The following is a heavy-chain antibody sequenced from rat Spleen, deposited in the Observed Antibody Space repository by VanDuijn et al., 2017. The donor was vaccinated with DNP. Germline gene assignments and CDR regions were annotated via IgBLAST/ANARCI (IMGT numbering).Heavy chain of an antibody. D-gene: IGHD3-8*01. V-gene: IGHV5-31*01. J-gene: IGHJ2*01. CDR2: ITNTGGNL. CDR3: TSNPHIRTAAPFDY. CDR1: GFIFSNYW. Sequence: EVQLVESGGGPVQPGRSLKLSCVASGFIFSNYWMTWIRQAPGKVLEWVASITNTGGNLSYPDSVRGRFTISRDNAQNTLYLQMDSLRSEDTATYYCTSNPHIRTAAPFDYWGQGVMVTVSS.